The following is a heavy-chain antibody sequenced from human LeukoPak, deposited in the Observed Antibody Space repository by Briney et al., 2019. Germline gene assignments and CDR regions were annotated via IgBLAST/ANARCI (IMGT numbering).Heavy chain of an antibody. CDR3: ARDCSSTSCYNGMDV. J-gene: IGHJ6*02. D-gene: IGHD2-2*02. CDR1: GGSISSGGYY. Sequence: TLSLTCTVSGGSISSGGYYWSWIRQHPGKGLEWIGYIYYSGSTYYNPSLKSRVTISVDTSKNQFSLKLSSVTAADTAVYYCARDCSSTSCYNGMDVWGQGTTVTVSS. CDR2: IYYSGST. V-gene: IGHV4-31*03.